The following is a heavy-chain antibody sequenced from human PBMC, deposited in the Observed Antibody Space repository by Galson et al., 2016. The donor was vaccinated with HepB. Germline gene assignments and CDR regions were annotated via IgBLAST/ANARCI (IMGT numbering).Heavy chain of an antibody. D-gene: IGHD6-13*01. CDR1: GFTFRSYD. J-gene: IGHJ2*01. CDR3: ARIARGSSYTQGYFDL. V-gene: IGHV3-13*04. CDR2: IGTLHDS. Sequence: SLRLSCAASGFTFRSYDMSWVRQSTGKGLEWVAAIGTLHDSFFPDSVQGRFSISRENVKNSLYLQLSRLRAGDTAVYYCARIARGSSYTQGYFDLWGRGTLVTVSS.